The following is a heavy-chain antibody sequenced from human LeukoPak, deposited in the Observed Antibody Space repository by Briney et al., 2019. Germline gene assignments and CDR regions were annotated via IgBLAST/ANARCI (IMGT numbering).Heavy chain of an antibody. D-gene: IGHD2-8*02. V-gene: IGHV2-5*05. CDR2: IYWDDDK. CDR3: AHRQGPTGGSWGGGWFDF. J-gene: IGHJ5*01. CDR1: GFSLNTHGVG. Sequence: SGPTLVNPTETLTLTCTFSGFSLNTHGVGVGWVRQPPGKALEHLALIYWDDDKRYDPSLRSRLTITKVTSKNQVVLIMSNMDPMDTATYFCAHRQGPTGGSWGGGWFDFWGQGTLVTVSS.